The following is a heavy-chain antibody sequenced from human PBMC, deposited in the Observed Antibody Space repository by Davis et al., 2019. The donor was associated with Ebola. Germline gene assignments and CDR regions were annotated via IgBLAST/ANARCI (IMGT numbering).Heavy chain of an antibody. CDR1: GGSFSGYY. CDR3: ARGRGCSGGSCYYYYGMDV. CDR2: INYSGST. D-gene: IGHD2-15*01. J-gene: IGHJ6*02. V-gene: IGHV4-34*01. Sequence: MPSETLSLTCAVYGGSFSGYYWSWIRQPPGKGLEWIGEINYSGSTNYNPSLKSRVTISVDTSKNQFSLKLSSGTAADTAVYYCARGRGCSGGSCYYYYGMDVWGQGTTVTVSS.